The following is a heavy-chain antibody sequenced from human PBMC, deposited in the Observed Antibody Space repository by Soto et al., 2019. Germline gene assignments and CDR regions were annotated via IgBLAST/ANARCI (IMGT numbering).Heavy chain of an antibody. D-gene: IGHD4-17*01. Sequence: QVQLQESGPGLVKPSGTLSLTCAVSGGSISSSNWWSWVRQPPGKGLEWIGEIYHSGSTNYNPSLKSRVTISVDKSKPHCSLKLSSGTAADTAVYYCARVPREYGDHFDPWGQGTLVTGSS. CDR1: GGSISSSNW. CDR2: IYHSGST. CDR3: ARVPREYGDHFDP. J-gene: IGHJ5*02. V-gene: IGHV4-4*02.